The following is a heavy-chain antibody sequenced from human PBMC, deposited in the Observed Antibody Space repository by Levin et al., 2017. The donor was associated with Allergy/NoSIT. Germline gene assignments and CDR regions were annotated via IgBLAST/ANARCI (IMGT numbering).Heavy chain of an antibody. D-gene: IGHD3-9*01. V-gene: IGHV4-59*08. CDR3: ARHGPTSDWFPY. J-gene: IGHJ4*02. CDR1: NGSMTGFY. Sequence: SQTLSLTCTVSNGSMTGFYWSWLRQPPGKEPEWIGHIFYTGGTNYNPSFKSRVTMSVDTTRTQFFLKLNSVTAADTAVYYCARHGPTSDWFPYWGRGALVTVSS. CDR2: IFYTGGT.